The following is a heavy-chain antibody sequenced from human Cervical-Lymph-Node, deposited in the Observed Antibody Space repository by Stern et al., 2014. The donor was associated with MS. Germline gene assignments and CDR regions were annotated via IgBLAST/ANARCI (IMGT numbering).Heavy chain of an antibody. CDR3: ARSFVREWSSVPPALRALFDY. CDR1: GFTFSSYS. J-gene: IGHJ4*02. D-gene: IGHD3-3*01. V-gene: IGHV3-21*01. Sequence: VQLMQSGGGLVKPGGSLRLSCAASGFTFSSYSMNWVRQAPGKGLEWVSSISSSSSYIYYADSVKGRFTISRDNAKNSLYLQMNSLRAEDTAVYYCARSFVREWSSVPPALRALFDYWGQGTLVTVSS. CDR2: ISSSSSYI.